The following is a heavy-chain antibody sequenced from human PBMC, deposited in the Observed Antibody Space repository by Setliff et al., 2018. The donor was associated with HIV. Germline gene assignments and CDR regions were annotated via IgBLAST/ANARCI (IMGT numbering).Heavy chain of an antibody. V-gene: IGHV4-38-2*02. Sequence: SETLSLTCIVSGYSISSGYYWGWIRQPPGKGLEWIGSINNGGNTYHSPALTTRVTMSVDTSKSQFSLKLSSVTAADTGVYYCARLFQWMSYSFDIWGQGTVVT. CDR3: ARLFQWMSYSFDI. CDR2: INNGGNT. J-gene: IGHJ3*02. CDR1: GYSISSGYY. D-gene: IGHD5-12*01.